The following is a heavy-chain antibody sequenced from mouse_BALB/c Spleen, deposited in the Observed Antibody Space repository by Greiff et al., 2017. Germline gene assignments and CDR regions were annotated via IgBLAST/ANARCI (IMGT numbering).Heavy chain of an antibody. CDR2: IYPGDGDT. V-gene: IGHV1-80*01. J-gene: IGHJ1*01. CDR1: GYAFSSYW. D-gene: IGHD1-1*01. Sequence: VKVVESGAELVRPGSSVKISCKASGYAFSSYWMNWVKQRPGQGLEWIGQIYPGDGDTNYNGKFKGKATLTADKSSSTAYMQLSSLTSEDSAVYFCARSGTTVVATDWYFDVWGAGTTVTVSS. CDR3: ARSGTTVVATDWYFDV.